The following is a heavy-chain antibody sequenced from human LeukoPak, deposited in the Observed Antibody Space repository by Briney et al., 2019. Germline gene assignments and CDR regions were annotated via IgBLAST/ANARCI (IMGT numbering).Heavy chain of an antibody. D-gene: IGHD1-26*01. V-gene: IGHV3-73*01. J-gene: IGHJ3*02. CDR3: TTLSVGATLAFDI. CDR1: GFTFSGFA. CDR2: IRSKANSYAT. Sequence: GGSLKLSCAASGFTFSGFAMHWVRQASGKGLEWVGRIRSKANSYATAYVASVKGRFTISRDDSKNTAYLQMNSLKTEDTAVYYCTTLSVGATLAFDIWGQGTMVTVSS.